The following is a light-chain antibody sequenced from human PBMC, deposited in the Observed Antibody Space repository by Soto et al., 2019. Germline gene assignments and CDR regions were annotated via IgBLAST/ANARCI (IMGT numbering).Light chain of an antibody. CDR3: CSYAGSSTYVV. V-gene: IGLV2-23*01. J-gene: IGLJ2*01. CDR1: SSDVGSYNL. Sequence: QSALTQPASVSGSPGQSITISFTGTSSDVGSYNLVSWYQQHPGKAPKLMIYEGSKRPSGVSNRFSGSKSGNTASLTISGLQAEDEADYYCCSYAGSSTYVVFGGGTKLTVL. CDR2: EGS.